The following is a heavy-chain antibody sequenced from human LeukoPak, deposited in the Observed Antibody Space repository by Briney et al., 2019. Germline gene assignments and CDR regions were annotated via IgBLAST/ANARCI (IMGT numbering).Heavy chain of an antibody. CDR2: LRGDGET. Sequence: GGSLRLSCAASGFTFSSHAMSWVRQTPARGLEWVSSLRGDGETFYADSVKGRFALSRDESRNTVYLQLNNLRVEDTAIYYCAKASRVSNTDAVLWGQGTLVTVSS. CDR1: GFTFSSHA. CDR3: AKASRVSNTDAVL. V-gene: IGHV3-23*01. D-gene: IGHD1/OR15-1a*01. J-gene: IGHJ4*02.